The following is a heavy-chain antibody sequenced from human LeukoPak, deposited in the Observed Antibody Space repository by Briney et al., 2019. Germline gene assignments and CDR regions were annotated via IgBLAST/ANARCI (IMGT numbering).Heavy chain of an antibody. J-gene: IGHJ4*02. CDR2: ISPNSGET. CDR3: ARDGNFDY. CDR1: GYTFTDYY. Sequence: ASVTVSCKASGYTFTDYYMHWARQAPGQGLEWMGWISPNSGETSYAQKFQGRVTMTRDTSIRTAYMEVHSLRPDDTAVFYCARDGNFDYWGQGTLVTVSS. V-gene: IGHV1-2*02. D-gene: IGHD1-1*01.